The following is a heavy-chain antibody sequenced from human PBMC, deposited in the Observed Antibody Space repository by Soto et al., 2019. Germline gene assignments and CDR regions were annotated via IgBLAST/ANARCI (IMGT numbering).Heavy chain of an antibody. CDR2: ISYDGSNK. Sequence: QVQLVESGGGVVQPGRSLSLSCAASGFTFSSYGMHWVRQAPGKGLEWVAVISYDGSNKYYADSVKGRFTISRDNSKNTLYLQMNSLRAEDTAVYYCAKDLDGDYQFVYWGQGTLVTVSS. J-gene: IGHJ4*02. V-gene: IGHV3-30*18. CDR3: AKDLDGDYQFVY. CDR1: GFTFSSYG. D-gene: IGHD4-17*01.